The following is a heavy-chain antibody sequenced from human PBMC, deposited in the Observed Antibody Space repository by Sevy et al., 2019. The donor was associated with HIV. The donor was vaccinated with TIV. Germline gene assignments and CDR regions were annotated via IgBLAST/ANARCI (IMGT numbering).Heavy chain of an antibody. V-gene: IGHV3-48*03. J-gene: IGHJ6*02. CDR2: ISSSGSTK. CDR1: GIIFSNYE. CDR3: AGGGGMDV. Sequence: GGSLRLSCAASGIIFSNYEMNWVRQAPGKGLEWGSYISSSGSTKYYADSVEGRFTISRDNDKNSLYLQMNSLRVEDTAIYYCAGGGGMDVWGQGTTVTVSS. D-gene: IGHD3-16*01.